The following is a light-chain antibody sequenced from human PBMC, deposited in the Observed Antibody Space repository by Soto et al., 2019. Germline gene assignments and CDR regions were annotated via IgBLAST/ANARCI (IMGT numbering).Light chain of an antibody. CDR2: AAS. V-gene: IGKV1-27*01. CDR3: QKYNSAPFT. Sequence: DIQMTQSPSSQSASVGDRVTITCRASQDISDSLAWYQQKPGKAPKYLIYAASTLESGVPSRFSGSGSGTDFTLTISGLQPEHVATYYCQKYNSAPFTFGPGTKVDLK. J-gene: IGKJ3*01. CDR1: QDISDS.